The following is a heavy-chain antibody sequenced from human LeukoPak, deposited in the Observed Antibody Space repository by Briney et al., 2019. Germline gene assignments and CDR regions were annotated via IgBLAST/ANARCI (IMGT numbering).Heavy chain of an antibody. CDR3: AKPGSNYDTHFDY. CDR1: GFTFSSYA. D-gene: IGHD4-11*01. J-gene: IGHJ4*02. V-gene: IGHV3-23*01. CDR2: ISGSGGST. Sequence: GGTLRLSCAASGFTFSSYAMSWVRQAPGKGLEWVSAISGSGGSTYYADSVKGRFTISRDNSKNTLYLQMNSLRAEDTAVYYCAKPGSNYDTHFDYWGQGTLVTVSS.